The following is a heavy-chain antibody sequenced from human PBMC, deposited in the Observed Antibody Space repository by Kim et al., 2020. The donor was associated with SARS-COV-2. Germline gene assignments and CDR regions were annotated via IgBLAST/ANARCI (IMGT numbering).Heavy chain of an antibody. V-gene: IGHV3-49*04. CDR2: IRSKAYGGTT. Sequence: GGSLRLSCTASGFTFGDYAMSWVRQAPGKGLEWVGFIRSKAYGGTTEYAASVKGRFTISRDDSKSIAYLQMNSLKTEDTAVYYCTRDLENYYYGMDVWGQGTTVTVSS. CDR3: TRDLENYYYGMDV. J-gene: IGHJ6*02. CDR1: GFTFGDYA.